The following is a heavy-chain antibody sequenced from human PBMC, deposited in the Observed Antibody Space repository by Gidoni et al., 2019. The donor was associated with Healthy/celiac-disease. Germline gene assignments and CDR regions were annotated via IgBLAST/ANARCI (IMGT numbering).Heavy chain of an antibody. Sequence: QVQLQESGPGLVKPSETLSLTCAVSGYSISSGYYWGWIRQPPGKGLDWIGSIYHSGSTYYNPSLKSRVTIPVDTSKNQFSLKLSSVTAADTAVYYCARDKDVVAGNFDYWGQGTLVTVSS. CDR2: IYHSGST. J-gene: IGHJ4*02. V-gene: IGHV4-38-2*02. D-gene: IGHD6-19*01. CDR1: GYSISSGYY. CDR3: ARDKDVVAGNFDY.